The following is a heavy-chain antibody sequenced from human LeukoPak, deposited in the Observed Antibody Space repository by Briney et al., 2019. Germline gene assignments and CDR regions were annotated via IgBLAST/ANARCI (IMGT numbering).Heavy chain of an antibody. V-gene: IGHV1-2*02. CDR3: AREGSGYPY. J-gene: IGHJ4*02. Sequence: ASVKVSCTASGYTFTGYYMHWVRQAPGQGLEWMGWINPNSGGTNYAQKFQGRVTMTRDTSISTAYMEVSRLTSDDTAVFYCAREGSGYPYWGQGTLVTVSS. CDR1: GYTFTGYY. D-gene: IGHD5-12*01. CDR2: INPNSGGT.